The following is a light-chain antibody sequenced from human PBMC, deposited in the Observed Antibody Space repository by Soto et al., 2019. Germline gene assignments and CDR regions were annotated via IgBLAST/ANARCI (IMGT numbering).Light chain of an antibody. CDR1: QSVSSGY. J-gene: IGKJ5*01. CDR3: QKRSNWPPVT. Sequence: EIVLTQSPGTLSLSPGERATLSCRASQSVSSGYLAWYQQKPGQAPRLLIYDASNRATGIPDRFSGSGSGTDFTLTISRLEPEDFAVYYCQKRSNWPPVTFGQGTRLEIK. CDR2: DAS. V-gene: IGKV3D-20*02.